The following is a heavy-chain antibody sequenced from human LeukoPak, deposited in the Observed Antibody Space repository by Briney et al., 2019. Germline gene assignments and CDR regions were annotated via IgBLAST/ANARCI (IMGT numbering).Heavy chain of an antibody. CDR3: ARESIYYYGSGSYSKTFDY. CDR1: GYTFSGYY. Sequence: ASVKVSCKASGYTFSGYYMYWVRQAPGQGLEWMGWINPNSGGTYYAQQFQGRVTMTRDTSISTAYMELSRLTSDDTAVYYCARESIYYYGSGSYSKTFDYWGQGTLVTVSS. V-gene: IGHV1-2*02. D-gene: IGHD3-10*01. J-gene: IGHJ4*02. CDR2: INPNSGGT.